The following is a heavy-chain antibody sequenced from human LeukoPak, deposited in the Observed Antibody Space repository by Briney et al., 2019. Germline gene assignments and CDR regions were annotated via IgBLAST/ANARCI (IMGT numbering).Heavy chain of an antibody. D-gene: IGHD2-2*01. V-gene: IGHV3-74*03. CDR3: ARSAIVIVPPAIWFDP. CDR2: INGDGTST. Sequence: GGSLRLSCAASGFSFSDTWMNWVRQAPGKGLVWVSRINGDGTSTTYADSVKGRFTISRDNAKNTLYLQMSSLSAEDTAVYYCARSAIVIVPPAIWFDPWGQGTLVTVTS. CDR1: GFSFSDTW. J-gene: IGHJ5*02.